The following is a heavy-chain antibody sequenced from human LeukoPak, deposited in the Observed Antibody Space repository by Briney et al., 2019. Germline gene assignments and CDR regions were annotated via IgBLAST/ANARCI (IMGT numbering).Heavy chain of an antibody. Sequence: PGGSLRLSCAASGFTVSSNYMSWVRQAPGKGLEWVSVIYSGGSTYYADSVKGRFTISRDDSKNTLYLQMNSLRAEDTAVYYCARVGDDSSGYYSLPLYYFDYWGQGTLVTVSS. V-gene: IGHV3-53*01. D-gene: IGHD3-22*01. CDR2: IYSGGST. CDR3: ARVGDDSSGYYSLPLYYFDY. J-gene: IGHJ4*02. CDR1: GFTVSSNY.